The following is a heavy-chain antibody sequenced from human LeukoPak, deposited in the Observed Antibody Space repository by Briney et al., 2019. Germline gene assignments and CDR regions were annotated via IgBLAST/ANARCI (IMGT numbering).Heavy chain of an antibody. D-gene: IGHD6-19*01. CDR2: IKQDRSEK. J-gene: IGHJ6*03. CDR1: GFTFSNYW. CDR3: ARDGYSSGWYRYYYYYMDV. Sequence: GGSLRLSCVASGFTFSNYWMSWVRQAPGKGLEWVANIKQDRSEKYYVDSVKGRFTISRDNAKNSLYLQMKSLRAEDTAVYYCARDGYSSGWYRYYYYYMDVWGKGTTVTISS. V-gene: IGHV3-7*01.